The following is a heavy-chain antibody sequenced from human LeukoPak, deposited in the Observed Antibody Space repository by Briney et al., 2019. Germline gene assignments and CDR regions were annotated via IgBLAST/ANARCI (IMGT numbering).Heavy chain of an antibody. CDR3: ARDSIAVAGPLGGFDY. D-gene: IGHD6-19*01. J-gene: IGHJ4*01. CDR2: TYYRSKWYN. Sequence: RSQTLSLTCAISGDSVSSNSAAWNWIRQSPSRGLEWLGRTYYRSKWYNDYAVSVKSRITINPDTSKSQFSLQLNSVTPEDTAVYYCARDSIAVAGPLGGFDYWGQGTQVTVSS. CDR1: GDSVSSNSAA. V-gene: IGHV6-1*01.